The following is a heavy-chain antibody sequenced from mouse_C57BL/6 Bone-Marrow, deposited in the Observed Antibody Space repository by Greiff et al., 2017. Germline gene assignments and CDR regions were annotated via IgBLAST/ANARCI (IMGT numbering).Heavy chain of an antibody. V-gene: IGHV5-17*01. CDR1: GFTFSDYG. J-gene: IGHJ1*03. Sequence: EVNVVESGGGLVKPGGSLKLSCAASGFTFSDYGMHWVRQAPEKGLEWVAYISSGSSTIYYADTVKGRFTISRDNAKNTLFLQMTSLRSEDTAMYYCASRITTDWYFDVWGTGTTVTVSS. CDR2: ISSGSSTI. CDR3: ASRITTDWYFDV. D-gene: IGHD1-1*01.